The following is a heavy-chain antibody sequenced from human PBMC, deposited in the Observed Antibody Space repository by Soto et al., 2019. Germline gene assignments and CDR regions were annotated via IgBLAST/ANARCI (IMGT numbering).Heavy chain of an antibody. D-gene: IGHD4-17*01. CDR1: EFILSTHW. CDR3: ARAGMTTVTYFDY. CDR2: INGDGSTT. V-gene: IGHV3-74*01. Sequence: AGSLRLSCGAAEFILSTHWMHWVRQTPGKVLVWVSRINGDGSTTNYADSVKGRFTISRDNAKNTLYLQMNSLRAEDTAVYYSARAGMTTVTYFDYWGHGTLV. J-gene: IGHJ4*01.